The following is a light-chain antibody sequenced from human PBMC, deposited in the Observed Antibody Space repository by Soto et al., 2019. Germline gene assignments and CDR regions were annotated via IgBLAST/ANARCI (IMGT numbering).Light chain of an antibody. V-gene: IGKV1-39*01. CDR3: QQSYSTPLT. Sequence: DIQMSRSPSSLSASVGDGVTITGRASQGISSYLNWYQQKPGKAPKLLIYAASSLQTGVPSRFSGSGSGTDFTLTISSLQPEDFATYYCQQSYSTPLTFGGGTKVDIK. J-gene: IGKJ4*01. CDR1: QGISSY. CDR2: AAS.